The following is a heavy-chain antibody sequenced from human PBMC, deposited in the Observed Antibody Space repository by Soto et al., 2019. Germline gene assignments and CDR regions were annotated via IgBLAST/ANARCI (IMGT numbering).Heavy chain of an antibody. J-gene: IGHJ6*02. V-gene: IGHV5-51*01. CDR2: IYPGDSDT. D-gene: IGHD2-15*01. CDR3: ARIPTAALGVDYYGMDV. Sequence: GESLKISCKGSGYSFTSYWIGWVRQMPGKGLEWMGIIYPGDSDTRYSPSFQGQVTISADKSISTAYLQWSSLKASDTAMYYCARIPTAALGVDYYGMDVCGQGTTGTVSS. CDR1: GYSFTSYW.